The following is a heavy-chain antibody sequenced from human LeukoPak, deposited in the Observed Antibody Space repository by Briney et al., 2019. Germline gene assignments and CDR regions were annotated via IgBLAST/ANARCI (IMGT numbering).Heavy chain of an antibody. V-gene: IGHV1-18*01. Sequence: ASVKVSCKASDYTFTNYGITWVRQAPGQGLEWMGWISPYNGNTNYAQKLQGRVTMTTDTSTSTAYMELRSLRSDDTAVYYCATTYYYGSGSYYNSYYFDYWGQGTLVTVSS. CDR3: ATTYYYGSGSYYNSYYFDY. CDR1: DYTFTNYG. J-gene: IGHJ4*02. CDR2: ISPYNGNT. D-gene: IGHD3-10*01.